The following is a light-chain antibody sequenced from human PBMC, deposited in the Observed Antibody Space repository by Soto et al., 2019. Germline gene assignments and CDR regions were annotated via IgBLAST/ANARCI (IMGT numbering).Light chain of an antibody. CDR3: QQYGRSPGT. CDR1: QSVNNKY. CDR2: GAS. J-gene: IGKJ4*01. Sequence: EIVLTQSPGTLSLSPGERATLSCRASQSVNNKYLAWYHQKPGQAPRLLIYGASSRATGIPDRFSGSGSGTDFTLTISRLEPEDFAVYYCQQYGRSPGTFGGGTKVEIK. V-gene: IGKV3-20*01.